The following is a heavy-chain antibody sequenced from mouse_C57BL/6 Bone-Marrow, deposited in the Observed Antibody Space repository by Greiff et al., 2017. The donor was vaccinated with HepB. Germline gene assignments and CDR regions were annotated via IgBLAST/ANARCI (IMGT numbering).Heavy chain of an antibody. CDR1: GYTFTSYW. CDR2: IDPSDSYT. D-gene: IGHD2-14*01. CDR3: ARVGYGMDY. J-gene: IGHJ4*01. Sequence: VQLQQPGAELVMPGASVKLSCKASGYTFTSYWMHWVKQRPGQGLEWIGEIDPSDSYTNYNQKFKGKSTLTVDKASSTAYMQLSSLTSEDSAVYYCARVGYGMDYWGQGTSVTVSP. V-gene: IGHV1-69*01.